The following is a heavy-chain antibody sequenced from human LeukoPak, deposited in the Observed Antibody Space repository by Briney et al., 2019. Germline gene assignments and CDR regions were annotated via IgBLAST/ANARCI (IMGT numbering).Heavy chain of an antibody. V-gene: IGHV4-4*09. D-gene: IGHD3-22*01. CDR1: GGSISSYY. Sequence: SETLSLTCTVSGGSISSYYWSWIRQPPGKGLEWIGYIYTSGSTNYNPSLKSRVTISVDTSKNQFSLKLSSMTAADTAVYYCARLKNDSSGYYPYYYYYYMDVWGKGTTVTVSS. CDR3: ARLKNDSSGYYPYYYYYYMDV. J-gene: IGHJ6*03. CDR2: IYTSGST.